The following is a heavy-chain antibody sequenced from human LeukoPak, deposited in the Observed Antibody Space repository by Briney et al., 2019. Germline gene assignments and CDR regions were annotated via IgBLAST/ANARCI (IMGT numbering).Heavy chain of an antibody. D-gene: IGHD3-22*01. J-gene: IGHJ4*02. CDR3: ARVPGYDSSGYFDY. V-gene: IGHV3-30*04. CDR1: GFTFSSYA. CDR2: TSYDGSNK. Sequence: GRSLRLSCAASGFTFSSYAMHWVRQAPGKGLEWVAVTSYDGSNKYCADSVKGRFTISRDNSKNTLYLQMNSLRAEDTAFYYCARVPGYDSSGYFDYWGQGTLVTVSS.